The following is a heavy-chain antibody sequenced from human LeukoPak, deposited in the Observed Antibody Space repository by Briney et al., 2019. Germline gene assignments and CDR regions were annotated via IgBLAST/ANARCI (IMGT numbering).Heavy chain of an antibody. J-gene: IGHJ4*02. D-gene: IGHD3-10*01. CDR1: EYTFTGYY. Sequence: ASVKVSCKASEYTFTGYYMHWVRQAPGQGLEWMGWINPNSGGTNYAQKFQGWVTMTRDTSISTAYMELSRLRSEDTAVYYCARDPTPNYYGSGSYYRHWGQGTLVTVSS. CDR3: ARDPTPNYYGSGSYYRH. CDR2: INPNSGGT. V-gene: IGHV1-2*04.